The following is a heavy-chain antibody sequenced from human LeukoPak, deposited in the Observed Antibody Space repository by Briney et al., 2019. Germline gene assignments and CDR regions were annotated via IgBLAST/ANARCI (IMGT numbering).Heavy chain of an antibody. CDR1: GFTFSSYA. D-gene: IGHD6-19*01. Sequence: PGRSLRLSCAASGFTFSSYAMHWVRQAPGKGLEWVAVISSDGSNKYYADTVKGRFTISRDNSKNTLYLQMNSLRAEDTAVYYCARVKAVAGPIDYWGQGTLVTVSS. V-gene: IGHV3-30-3*01. CDR3: ARVKAVAGPIDY. J-gene: IGHJ4*02. CDR2: ISSDGSNK.